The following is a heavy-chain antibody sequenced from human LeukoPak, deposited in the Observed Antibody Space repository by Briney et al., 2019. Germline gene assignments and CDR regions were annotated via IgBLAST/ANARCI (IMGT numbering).Heavy chain of an antibody. D-gene: IGHD4-11*01. CDR2: IYPGDSDV. CDR3: ARMRDYGNYRGPFDY. V-gene: IGHV5-51*01. J-gene: IGHJ4*02. Sequence: GESLKISCKGSGYSFTSYWIGWVRQMPGKGLEWMGIIYPGDSDVRYSPSFQGQVTISADKSISTAYLQWSSLKASDTAIYYCARMRDYGNYRGPFDYWGQGALVTVSS. CDR1: GYSFTSYW.